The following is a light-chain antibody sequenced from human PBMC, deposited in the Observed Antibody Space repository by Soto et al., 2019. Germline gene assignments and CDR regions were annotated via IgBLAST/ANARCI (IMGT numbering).Light chain of an antibody. J-gene: IGLJ1*01. CDR2: DDS. V-gene: IGLV1-51*01. CDR1: SSNVGNNF. Sequence: QSVLTQPPSVSAAPGQKVTISCSGSSSNVGNNFVSWYQQLPGAAPKFLIYDDSKRASGIPDRFSGSKTGSSATLAITGLQPGDEADYYCETWDNRLSAGVFGTGTKVTVL. CDR3: ETWDNRLSAGV.